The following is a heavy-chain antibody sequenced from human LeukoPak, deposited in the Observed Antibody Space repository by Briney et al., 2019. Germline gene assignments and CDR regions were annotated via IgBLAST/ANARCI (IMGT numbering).Heavy chain of an antibody. D-gene: IGHD6-19*01. CDR3: ARALIAVAGNWFDS. Sequence: SETLSLTCTVSGDYISSSTYYWGWIRQPPRKGLEWIGSIYYSGNTYYHPSLKSRVTISVDTSKNQFSLKLSSVTAADTGVYYCARALIAVAGNWFDSWGKGTLVTVSS. V-gene: IGHV4-39*07. CDR1: GDYISSSTYY. J-gene: IGHJ5*01. CDR2: IYYSGNT.